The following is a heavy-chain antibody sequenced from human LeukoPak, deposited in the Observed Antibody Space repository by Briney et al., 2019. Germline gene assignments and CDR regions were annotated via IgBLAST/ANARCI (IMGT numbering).Heavy chain of an antibody. Sequence: ASVKVSCKASGYSFTDYFIHWIQPAPGKGLEWMGRLDPEDGQTIYAKKFQGRVTITAHTSTETAYMESSRLSATDKAVSYVATPPPLVYDWGQGTQVTVSS. CDR3: ATPPPLVYD. V-gene: IGHV1-69-2*01. J-gene: IGHJ4*02. D-gene: IGHD5/OR15-5a*01. CDR1: GYSFTDYF. CDR2: LDPEDGQT.